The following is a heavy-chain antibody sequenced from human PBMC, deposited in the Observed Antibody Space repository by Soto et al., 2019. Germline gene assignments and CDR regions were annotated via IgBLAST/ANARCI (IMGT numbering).Heavy chain of an antibody. CDR3: ARHLIAARLLYYYYGMDV. J-gene: IGHJ6*01. D-gene: IGHD6-6*01. Sequence: LGESLKISCKGSGYSFTSYWISWVRQMPWKGLEWMGRIDPSDSYTNYSPSFQGHVTISADKSISTAYLQWSSLKASDTAMYYCARHLIAARLLYYYYGMDVWGQGTTVTVSS. CDR2: IDPSDSYT. CDR1: GYSFTSYW. V-gene: IGHV5-10-1*01.